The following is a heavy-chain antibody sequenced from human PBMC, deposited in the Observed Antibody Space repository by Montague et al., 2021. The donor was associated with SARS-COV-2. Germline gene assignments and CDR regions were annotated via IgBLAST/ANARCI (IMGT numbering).Heavy chain of an antibody. J-gene: IGHJ3*02. V-gene: IGHV2-5*02. D-gene: IGHD3-3*01. CDR1: GFSLSTSGVG. Sequence: PALVKPTQTLTLTCTFSGFSLSTSGVGVGWIRQPPGKALEWLALIYWDDDKRYSPSLKSRLTITKDTSKNQVVLTMTNMDPVDTATYYCARRITLYAFDIWDQGTMVTVSS. CDR2: IYWDDDK. CDR3: ARRITLYAFDI.